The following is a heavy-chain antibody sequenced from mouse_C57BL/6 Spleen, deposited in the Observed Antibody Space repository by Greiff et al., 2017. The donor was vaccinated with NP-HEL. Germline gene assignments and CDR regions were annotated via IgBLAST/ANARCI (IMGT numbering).Heavy chain of an antibody. CDR2: IWSGGST. J-gene: IGHJ1*03. V-gene: IGHV2-2*01. D-gene: IGHD2-5*01. CDR3: ARVSNGYFDV. Sequence: QVQLKESGPGLVQPSQSLSITCTVSGFSLTSYGVHWVRQSPGQGLEWLGVIWSGGSTDYNAAFLTSLTISKDNSKSQVFIRMNSLEADDSAIYYCARVSNGYFDVWGTGTTVTVSS. CDR1: GFSLTSYG.